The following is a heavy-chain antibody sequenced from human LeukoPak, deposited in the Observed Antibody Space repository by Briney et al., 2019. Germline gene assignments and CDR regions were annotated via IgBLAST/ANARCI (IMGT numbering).Heavy chain of an antibody. D-gene: IGHD3-16*01. CDR2: IYYSGNT. J-gene: IGHJ3*01. V-gene: IGHV4-39*01. CDR1: GDSISGSRYY. Sequence: PSETLSLTCTVSGDSISGSRYYWGWIRQPPGKGLEWIGNIYYSGNTYFKPSLRSRVTISVDTSKNQFSLKLNSVTAADTAVYYCARLWGLGDWVFDFWGRGTMVTVSS. CDR3: ARLWGLGDWVFDF.